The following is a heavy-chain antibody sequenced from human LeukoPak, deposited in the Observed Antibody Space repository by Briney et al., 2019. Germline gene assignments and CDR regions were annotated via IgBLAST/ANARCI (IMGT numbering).Heavy chain of an antibody. V-gene: IGHV3-30*02. J-gene: IGHJ6*03. CDR2: IRYDGSNK. CDR3: AKGGYQLQQHYMVV. CDR1: GFTFSSYD. Sequence: GGSLRLSCVASGFTFSSYDMHWVRQAPGKGLEWVAFIRYDGSNKYYADSVKGRITISRGNSGNTLYLQMNSLRAEDTAVYYCAKGGYQLQQHYMVVWGKGTTVTISS. D-gene: IGHD2-2*01.